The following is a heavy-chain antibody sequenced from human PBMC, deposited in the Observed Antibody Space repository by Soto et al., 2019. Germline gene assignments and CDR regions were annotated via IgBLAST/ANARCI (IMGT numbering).Heavy chain of an antibody. CDR1: GGSISTSDYY. CDR3: ARGTTWPLWFDP. V-gene: IGHV4-39*01. CDR2: IYYSGST. Sequence: QVQLQESGPGLVKPSETLSLTCTVSGGSISTSDYYWGWIRQPPGKGLEWIGSIYYSGSTYYNPSLKSRVPMSEDTSKNQFSRKLSSVAATDTAVYYCARGTTWPLWFDPWGQGTLVTVSS. J-gene: IGHJ5*02.